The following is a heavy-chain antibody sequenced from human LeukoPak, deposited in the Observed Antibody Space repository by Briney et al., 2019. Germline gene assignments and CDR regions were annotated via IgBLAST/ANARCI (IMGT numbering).Heavy chain of an antibody. D-gene: IGHD3-3*01. CDR2: INHSGST. V-gene: IGHV4-34*01. J-gene: IGHJ4*03. Sequence: SETLSLTCAVYGGSLSGYYWSWIRQPPGKGLEWIGEINHSGSTNYNPSLKSRVTISVDTSKNQFSLKLSSVTAADTAVYYCARGVGARLRFWSGYQKPYYFDYWGQGTTVTVSS. CDR1: GGSLSGYY. CDR3: ARGVGARLRFWSGYQKPYYFDY.